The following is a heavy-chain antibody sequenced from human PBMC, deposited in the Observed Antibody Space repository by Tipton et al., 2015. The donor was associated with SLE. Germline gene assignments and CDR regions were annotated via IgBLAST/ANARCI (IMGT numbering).Heavy chain of an antibody. CDR2: INHSGSA. V-gene: IGHV4-34*01. Sequence: TLSLTCAVSGGSFSGHYWSWIRQPPGKGLEWIGEINHSGSASYSPSLKSRAVIFVDVSKNQFSLRMSSVTPADTAIYYCASFSSWYGGDYFDSWGQGILVTV. CDR3: ASFSSWYGGDYFDS. J-gene: IGHJ4*02. CDR1: GGSFSGHY. D-gene: IGHD6-13*01.